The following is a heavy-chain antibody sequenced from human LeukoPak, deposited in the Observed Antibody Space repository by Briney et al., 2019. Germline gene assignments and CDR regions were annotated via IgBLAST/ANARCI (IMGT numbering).Heavy chain of an antibody. CDR1: GGSISSSSYF. J-gene: IGHJ5*02. D-gene: IGHD2-2*01. V-gene: IGHV4-39*01. CDR3: ARRLGDCSSTSCYFRFDP. CDR2: IYYSGST. Sequence: SETLSLTCTVSGGSISSSSYFWGWIRQPPGKGLEWIGSIYYSGSTYYNPSLKSRVTISVDTSKNQFSLKLSSVTAADTAVYYCARRLGDCSSTSCYFRFDPWGQGTPVTVSS.